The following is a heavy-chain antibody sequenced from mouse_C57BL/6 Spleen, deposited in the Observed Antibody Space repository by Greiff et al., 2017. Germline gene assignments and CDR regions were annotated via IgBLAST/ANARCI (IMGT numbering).Heavy chain of an antibody. Sequence: QVQLQQSGPELVKPGASVKISCKASGYAFSSSWMNWVKQRPGKGLEWIGRIYPGDGDTNYNGKFKGKATLTADKSSSTAYMQLSSLTSEDSAVYFCARDMDYGSSFDYWGQGTTLTVSS. J-gene: IGHJ2*01. CDR2: IYPGDGDT. V-gene: IGHV1-82*01. CDR3: ARDMDYGSSFDY. CDR1: GYAFSSSW. D-gene: IGHD1-1*01.